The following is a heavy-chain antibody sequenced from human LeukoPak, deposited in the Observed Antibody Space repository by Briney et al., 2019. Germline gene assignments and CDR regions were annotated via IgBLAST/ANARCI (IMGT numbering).Heavy chain of an antibody. CDR2: FYNSGDT. V-gene: IGHV4-59*01. J-gene: IGHJ4*02. CDR3: ARLGFYSGYFDH. Sequence: KSSETLSLTCTVSGDSISTYLWSWIRQAPGRELEWIGYFYNSGDTKLNPSLKSRVTMSVDTPKNQYSLKMSSLTTADTAVYFCARLGFYSGYFDHWGQGTLVTVSS. D-gene: IGHD2-15*01. CDR1: GDSISTYL.